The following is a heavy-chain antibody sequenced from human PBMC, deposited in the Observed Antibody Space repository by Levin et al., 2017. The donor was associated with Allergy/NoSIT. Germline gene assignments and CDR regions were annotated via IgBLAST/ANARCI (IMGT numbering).Heavy chain of an antibody. CDR2: LSPLGRT. Sequence: LSLPFSFSFFSLISLNFFFVFRFPPVPFLSFLLSLSPLGRTNYNPSLKSRVTISVDKSKNQFSLKLSSVTAADTAVYYCARSLRGKLRYFDWTPGRRGAFDIWGQGTMVTVSS. CDR3: ARSLRGKLRYFDWTPGRRGAFDI. D-gene: IGHD3-9*01. V-gene: IGHV4-4*02. J-gene: IGHJ3*02. CDR1: FFSLISLNF.